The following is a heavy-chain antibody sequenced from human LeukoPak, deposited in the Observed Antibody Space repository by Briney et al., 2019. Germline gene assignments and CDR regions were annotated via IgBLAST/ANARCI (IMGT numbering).Heavy chain of an antibody. CDR1: GFSFSSSA. Sequence: PGGSLRLSCAGSGFSFSSSAMSWVRRTPGKGLEWVSSITGNGATTYYSDSVKGRFTISRDNSRNTLSLQMSSLRVEDTAVYYCAKERRRVDTEMVRSYYFENWGQGTLVTVSS. D-gene: IGHD5-18*01. CDR2: ITGNGATT. J-gene: IGHJ4*02. V-gene: IGHV3-23*01. CDR3: AKERRRVDTEMVRSYYFEN.